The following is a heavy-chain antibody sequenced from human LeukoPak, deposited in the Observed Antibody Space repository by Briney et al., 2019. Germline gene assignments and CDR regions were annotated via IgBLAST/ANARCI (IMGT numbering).Heavy chain of an antibody. V-gene: IGHV3-21*01. J-gene: IGHJ4*02. Sequence: GALGLFQAAGGITFSSYNLKWGRPAPGEGVEWVSINKRSCCINYADSVKGRFTISRDNARNSLYLQMNSLRAEDTAVYYCARDFQDTSPPEQYYYDSSGYYEYWGQGTLVTVSS. CDR2: INKRSCCI. D-gene: IGHD3-22*01. CDR3: ARDFQDTSPPEQYYYDSSGYYEY. CDR1: GITFSSYN.